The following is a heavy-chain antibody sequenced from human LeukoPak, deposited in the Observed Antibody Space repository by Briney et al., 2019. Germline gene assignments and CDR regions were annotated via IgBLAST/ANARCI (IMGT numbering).Heavy chain of an antibody. CDR1: GGSISSFY. CDR3: ATKSFHSSSYDY. J-gene: IGHJ4*02. V-gene: IGHV4-59*01. Sequence: SETLSLTCTVSGGSISSFYWSRIRQPPGKGLEWIGYIYYTGSTNYNPSLKSRVTISVDTSKNQFSLKLSSVTAADTAVYYCATKSFHSSSYDYWGQGTLVTVSS. CDR2: IYYTGST. D-gene: IGHD6-13*01.